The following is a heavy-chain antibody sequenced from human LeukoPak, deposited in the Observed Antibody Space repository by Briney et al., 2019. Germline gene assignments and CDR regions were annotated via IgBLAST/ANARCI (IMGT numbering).Heavy chain of an antibody. J-gene: IGHJ4*02. V-gene: IGHV4-4*07. D-gene: IGHD1-1*01. CDR3: ARDRGTWNDDGFDY. CDR2: IYISGST. Sequence: SETLSLTCTVSGGSISSYYWSWVRQPAGKGLEWIGRIYISGSTNYNPSLKSRVTISVDTSKNQFSLKLSSVTAADTAVYYCARDRGTWNDDGFDYWGQGTLVTVSS. CDR1: GGSISSYY.